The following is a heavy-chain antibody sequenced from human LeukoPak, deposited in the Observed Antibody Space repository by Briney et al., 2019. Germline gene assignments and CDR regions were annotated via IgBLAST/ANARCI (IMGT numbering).Heavy chain of an antibody. V-gene: IGHV3-7*01. J-gene: IGHJ4*02. Sequence: PGGSLRLSCAASEFSFSTNWMHWVRQTPGKGLEWVAELNEDGSVKYYVDSVKGRFTISRDNAKSLLFLQIYNLRTEDTGVYFCANVPRSTVSYWGRGTLVTVSS. CDR2: LNEDGSVK. D-gene: IGHD2-2*01. CDR1: EFSFSTNW. CDR3: ANVPRSTVSY.